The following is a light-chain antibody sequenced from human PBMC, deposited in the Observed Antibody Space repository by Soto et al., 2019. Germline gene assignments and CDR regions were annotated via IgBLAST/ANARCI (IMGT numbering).Light chain of an antibody. CDR1: QSVSSS. CDR2: AAS. CDR3: LQHKSWPFT. V-gene: IGKV3-15*01. Sequence: EIVMTQSPATLSVSPGERATLSCRASQSVSSSLAWFQQKPGQAPRLLIYAASARATGIAARLSGSGSGTEFTLNISSLQSEDFAVYYCLQHKSWPFTFGQGTKLELK. J-gene: IGKJ2*01.